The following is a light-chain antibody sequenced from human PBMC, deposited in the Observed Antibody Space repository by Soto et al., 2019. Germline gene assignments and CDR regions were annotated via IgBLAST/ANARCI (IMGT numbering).Light chain of an antibody. V-gene: IGKV3-15*01. Sequence: EIVMTQSPATLSVSPGERATLSCRASQSVGSNLAWYQQKPGQAPRLLIYGASTRATGISDRFSGSGSGTEFTLTISSLQSEDFAVYYCQQYNNWPQLTFGGGTKVEIK. J-gene: IGKJ4*01. CDR2: GAS. CDR3: QQYNNWPQLT. CDR1: QSVGSN.